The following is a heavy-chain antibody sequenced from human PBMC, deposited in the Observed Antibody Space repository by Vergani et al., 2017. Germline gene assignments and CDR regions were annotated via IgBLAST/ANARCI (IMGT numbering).Heavy chain of an antibody. CDR1: GFALNRHA. CDR2: ISFDGTNE. J-gene: IGHJ6*02. D-gene: IGHD3-3*01. V-gene: IGHV3-30-3*01. Sequence: QVQLVESGGGVVQPGTSLRLSCVVSGFALNRHAMYWVRQAPGKGLEWVVGISFDGTNEYYPDLVKGRFTISRDIAKNTLYLQMNSLRAEDTAVYYCARDLLPNYDFWSGYSHAYYYYYGMDVWGQXP. CDR3: ARDLLPNYDFWSGYSHAYYYYYGMDV.